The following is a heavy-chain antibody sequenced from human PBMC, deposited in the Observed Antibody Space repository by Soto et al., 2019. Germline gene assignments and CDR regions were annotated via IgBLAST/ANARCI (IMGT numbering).Heavy chain of an antibody. CDR1: GYTFTSYY. CDR3: ARSPLLRYYGSGSYSPFDY. J-gene: IGHJ4*02. D-gene: IGHD3-10*01. CDR2: INPSGGST. Sequence: QVQLVQSGAEVKKPGASVKVSCKASGYTFTSYYMHWVRQAPGQGLEWMGIINPSGGSTSYAQKFQGRVTMTRDTSASTFYMELISLISEDTALYYCARSPLLRYYGSGSYSPFDYWGQGTLVTVSS. V-gene: IGHV1-46*01.